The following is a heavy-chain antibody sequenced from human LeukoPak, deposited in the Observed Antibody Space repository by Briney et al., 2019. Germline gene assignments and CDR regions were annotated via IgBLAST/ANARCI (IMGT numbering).Heavy chain of an antibody. CDR2: IIPILGIA. V-gene: IGHV1-69*04. D-gene: IGHD3-22*01. J-gene: IGHJ4*02. CDR3: ARDLTYYDSSGYYLEGPSYYFDY. Sequence: SVKVSCKASGGTFSSYAISWVRQAPGQGLEWMGRIIPILGIANYAQKFQGRVTITADKSTSTAYTELSSLRSEDTAVYYCARDLTYYDSSGYYLEGPSYYFDYWGQGTLVTISS. CDR1: GGTFSSYA.